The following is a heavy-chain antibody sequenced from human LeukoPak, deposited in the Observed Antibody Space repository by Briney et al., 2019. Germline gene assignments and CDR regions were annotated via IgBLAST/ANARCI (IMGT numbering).Heavy chain of an antibody. Sequence: GGSLRLSCTASGFTFSSYTMSWVRRAPGKGLKWVSTISTGGGNTYYADSVQGRFTVSRDDSKSTLYLQMNSLRAEDTAVYYCAKDGGLWISAHWGDSWGRGTLVTVSS. V-gene: IGHV3-23*01. J-gene: IGHJ4*02. D-gene: IGHD2-2*03. CDR1: GFTFSSYT. CDR2: ISTGGGNT. CDR3: AKDGGLWISAHWGDS.